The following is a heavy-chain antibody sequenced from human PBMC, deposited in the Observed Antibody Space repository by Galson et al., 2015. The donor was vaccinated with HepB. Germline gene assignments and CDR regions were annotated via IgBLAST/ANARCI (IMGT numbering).Heavy chain of an antibody. CDR1: GFSLTTSGMC. Sequence: PALVKPTQTLTLTCTFSGFSLTTSGMCVSWTRQPPGKALEWLARIDWDDDKYYSASLKTRLTISKDTSKNQVVPTLTDMDLVDTATYYCARMPRIAAAGNALTYFDYWGQGTLVTVSS. J-gene: IGHJ4*02. V-gene: IGHV2-70*11. D-gene: IGHD6-13*01. CDR2: IDWDDDK. CDR3: ARMPRIAAAGNALTYFDY.